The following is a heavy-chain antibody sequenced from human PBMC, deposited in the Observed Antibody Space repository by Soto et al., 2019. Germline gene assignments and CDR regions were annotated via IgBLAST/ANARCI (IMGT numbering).Heavy chain of an antibody. CDR2: MNPNSGNT. V-gene: IGHV1-8*01. J-gene: IGHJ5*02. Sequence: ASVKVSCKASGYTFTSYDINWVRQATGQGLEWMGWMNPNSGNTGYAQKFQGRVTMTRNTSISTAYMELSSLRSEDTAVYYCARGQRYYDFWRFDPWGQGTLVTVSS. CDR3: ARGQRYYDFWRFDP. D-gene: IGHD3-3*01. CDR1: GYTFTSYD.